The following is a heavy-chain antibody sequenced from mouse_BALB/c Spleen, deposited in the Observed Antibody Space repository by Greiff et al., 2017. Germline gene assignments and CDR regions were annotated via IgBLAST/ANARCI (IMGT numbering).Heavy chain of an antibody. J-gene: IGHJ4*01. CDR3: ARRGGKGAMDY. Sequence: VQLQQSGAELVRPGVSVKISCKGSGYTFTDYAMHWVKQSHAKSLEWIGVISTYYGDASYNQKFKGKATMTVDKSSSTAYMELARLTSEDSAIYYCARRGGKGAMDYWGQGTSVTVSS. V-gene: IGHV1S137*01. CDR2: ISTYYGDA. CDR1: GYTFTDYA.